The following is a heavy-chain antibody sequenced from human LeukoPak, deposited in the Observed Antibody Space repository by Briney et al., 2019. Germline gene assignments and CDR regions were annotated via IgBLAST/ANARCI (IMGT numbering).Heavy chain of an antibody. CDR3: AKSGGGRYFDF. Sequence: GGSLSLSCAASGFTFSSYALSWVSQAPGKGLEWVSSVSDGGGSTYYADSVKGRFTISRDNSKNTLYLQMNSLRAGDAAVYYCAKSGGGRYFDFWGQGTLVTVSS. V-gene: IGHV3-23*01. CDR1: GFTFSSYA. J-gene: IGHJ4*02. D-gene: IGHD1-26*01. CDR2: VSDGGGST.